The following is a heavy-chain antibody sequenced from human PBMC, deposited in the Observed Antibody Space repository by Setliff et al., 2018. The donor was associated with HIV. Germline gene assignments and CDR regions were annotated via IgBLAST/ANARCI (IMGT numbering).Heavy chain of an antibody. CDR2: IYHSGST. J-gene: IGHJ6*02. D-gene: IGHD6-19*01. CDR3: ARDDSSGWHFYYYYGMDV. V-gene: IGHV4-38-2*02. CDR1: GYSISSGYY. Sequence: TSEPLSLTCTVSGYSISSGYYWGWIRQPPGKGLEWIGSIYHSGSTYYNPSLKGRVTISVDTSKNQFSLKLSSVTAADTAVYYCARDDSSGWHFYYYYGMDVWGQGTTVTVSS.